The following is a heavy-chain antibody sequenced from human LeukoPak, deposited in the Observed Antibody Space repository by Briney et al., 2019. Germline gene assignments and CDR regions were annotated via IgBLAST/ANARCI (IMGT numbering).Heavy chain of an antibody. D-gene: IGHD2-15*01. CDR2: IYYSGST. V-gene: IGHV4-31*03. Sequence: SQTLSLTCTVSGGSISSGGYYWSWLRQHPGKGLEWIGYIYYSGSTYYNPSLKSRVTISVDTSKNQFSLKLSSVTAADTAVYYCAREVATALYYWGQGTLVTVSS. CDR1: GGSISSGGYY. J-gene: IGHJ4*02. CDR3: AREVATALYY.